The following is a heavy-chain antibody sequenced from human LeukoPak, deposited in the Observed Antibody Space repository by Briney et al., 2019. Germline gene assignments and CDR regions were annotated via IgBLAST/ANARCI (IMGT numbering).Heavy chain of an antibody. V-gene: IGHV1-8*01. CDR3: ARGRRNIYQLLYQSSGYNWIDP. Sequence: ASVKVSCKASGYPFTSYDINWVRQATGQGPEWMGWMNPHSGNTGYAQKFQGTVTMTRNTSISTAYMAVSSLRSEDTAVYYCARGRRNIYQLLYQSSGYNWIDPWGQGTLVTVSS. D-gene: IGHD2-2*02. J-gene: IGHJ5*02. CDR1: GYPFTSYD. CDR2: MNPHSGNT.